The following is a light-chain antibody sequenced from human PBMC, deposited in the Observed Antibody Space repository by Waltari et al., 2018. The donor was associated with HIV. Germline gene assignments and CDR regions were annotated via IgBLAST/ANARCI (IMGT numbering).Light chain of an antibody. V-gene: IGLV7-46*01. CDR2: DTS. J-gene: IGLJ2*01. CDR3: LLSYSGARGV. Sequence: QAVVTQEPSLTVSTGGTVTLTCGSSTGAVTSGHYPYWFQQKPGQAPRTLICDTSNKHAWTPARFSGSLLGGKAALTLSGAQPEDEAEYYCLLSYSGARGVFGGGTKLTVL. CDR1: TGAVTSGHY.